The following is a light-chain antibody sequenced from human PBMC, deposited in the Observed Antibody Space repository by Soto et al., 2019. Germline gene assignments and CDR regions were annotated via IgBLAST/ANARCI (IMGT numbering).Light chain of an antibody. J-gene: IGLJ1*01. CDR3: CSFAGTGTQYV. V-gene: IGLV2-23*01. Sequence: QSALTQPASVSGSLGQSITISCIGTSSNIGSYNLVSWYQHQPGKAPKIMIFEGSKRPSGVSNRFSGSRSGNTASMTISGLQAEDGADYYCCSFAGTGTQYVFGTGTKLTVL. CDR1: SSNIGSYNL. CDR2: EGS.